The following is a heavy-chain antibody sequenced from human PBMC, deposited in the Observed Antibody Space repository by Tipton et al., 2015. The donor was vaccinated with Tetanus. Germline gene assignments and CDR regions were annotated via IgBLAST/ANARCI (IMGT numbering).Heavy chain of an antibody. V-gene: IGHV3-33*01. CDR3: AREADGSGGSFFSGYVDN. J-gene: IGHJ4*02. D-gene: IGHD3-22*01. CDR2: SWYDGTDK. Sequence: SLRLSCAASGFIFSSYGIHWVRQAPGKGLEWVAVSWYDGTDKYYADSVKGRFTISRDNSKNTLYLQMNSLRDEDTAVYYCAREADGSGGSFFSGYVDNWGQGTQVSVSS. CDR1: GFIFSSYG.